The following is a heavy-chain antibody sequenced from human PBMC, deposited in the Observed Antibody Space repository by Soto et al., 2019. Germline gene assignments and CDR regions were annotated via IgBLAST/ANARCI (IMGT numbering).Heavy chain of an antibody. CDR3: HLLYGDLDY. V-gene: IGHV3-23*01. CDR1: GFTFSSYA. Sequence: EGTLRLSCAASGFTFSSYAMSWVRQAPGKGLEWVSAISGSGGSTYYGDSVKGRFTISRDNSKNTLYLQMNSLRDEETAVYYYHLLYGDLDYWGQGTLVTVSS. J-gene: IGHJ4*02. CDR2: ISGSGGST. D-gene: IGHD4-17*01.